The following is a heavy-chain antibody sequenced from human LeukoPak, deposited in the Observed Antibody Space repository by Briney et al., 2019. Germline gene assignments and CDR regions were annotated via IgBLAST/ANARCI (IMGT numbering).Heavy chain of an antibody. CDR3: ARRPSIFEDDGIIDY. V-gene: IGHV5-51*01. D-gene: IGHD3-3*02. Sequence: GESLKISCKGSGYSFTSYWIGWVRQMPGKGLEWMGIIYPGDSDTRYSPSFQGQVTISADKSISTAYLQWSSLKASDTAMYYCARRPSIFEDDGIIDYWGQGTLVTVSS. J-gene: IGHJ4*02. CDR1: GYSFTSYW. CDR2: IYPGDSDT.